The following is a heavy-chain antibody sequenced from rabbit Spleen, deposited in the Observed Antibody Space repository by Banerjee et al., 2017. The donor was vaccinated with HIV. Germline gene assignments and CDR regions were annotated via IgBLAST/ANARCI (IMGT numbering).Heavy chain of an antibody. CDR2: IRGGGSTT. Sequence: QEQLEESGGDLVKPGASLTLTCKASGFSFSGSYYMCWVRQAPGKGLEWIACIRGGGSTTYYASWAKGRFTISKTSSTTVDLKMTSLTVADTATYFCARGLYVNSLGYDRWNLWGPGTLVTVS. CDR1: GFSFSGSYY. CDR3: ARGLYVNSLGYDRWNL. J-gene: IGHJ4*01. V-gene: IGHV1S45*01. D-gene: IGHD6-1*01.